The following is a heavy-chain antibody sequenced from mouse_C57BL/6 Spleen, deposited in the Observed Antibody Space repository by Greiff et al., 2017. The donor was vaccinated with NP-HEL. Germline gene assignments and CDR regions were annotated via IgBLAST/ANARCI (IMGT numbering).Heavy chain of an antibody. Sequence: QVQLKESGAELVKPGASVKLSCKASGYTFTEYTIHWVKQRSGQGLEWIGWFYPGSGSIKYNEKFKDKATLTADKSSSTVYMELSRLTSEDSAVYFCARHEGGYYDYDGYYFDYWGQGTTLTVSS. D-gene: IGHD2-4*01. CDR3: ARHEGGYYDYDGYYFDY. V-gene: IGHV1-62-2*01. CDR1: GYTFTEYT. J-gene: IGHJ2*01. CDR2: FYPGSGSI.